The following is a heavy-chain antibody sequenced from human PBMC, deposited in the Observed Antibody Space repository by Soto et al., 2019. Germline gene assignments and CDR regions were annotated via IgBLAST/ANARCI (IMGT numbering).Heavy chain of an antibody. Sequence: GASVKVSCKASGGTFSSYAISWVRQAPGRGLEWMGGIIPIFGTANYAQKFQGRVTITADESTSTAYMELSSLRSEDTAVYYCARDEAPRAAQSAFDIWGQGTMVT. CDR3: ARDEAPRAAQSAFDI. J-gene: IGHJ3*02. CDR2: IIPIFGTA. V-gene: IGHV1-69*13. CDR1: GGTFSSYA. D-gene: IGHD2-15*01.